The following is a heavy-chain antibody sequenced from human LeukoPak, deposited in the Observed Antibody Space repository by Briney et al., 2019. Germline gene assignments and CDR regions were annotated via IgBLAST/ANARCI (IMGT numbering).Heavy chain of an antibody. J-gene: IGHJ4*02. V-gene: IGHV3-72*01. CDR1: GFTSSDYH. D-gene: IGHD6-13*01. CDR2: GPARNKPNSCTT. Sequence: GGSLRLSCAASGFTSSDYHMDWVRQPPGKGLEWVGRGPARNKPNSCTTQYAASVTGRFTISRDDSKNSLYLQINSLRTEDTAMYYCTRVITTDSGWYTFDYWGQGALVTVSS. CDR3: TRVITTDSGWYTFDY.